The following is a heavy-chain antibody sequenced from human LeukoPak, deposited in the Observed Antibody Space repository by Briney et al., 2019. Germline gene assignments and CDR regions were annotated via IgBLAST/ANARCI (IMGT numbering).Heavy chain of an antibody. Sequence: GGSLRLSCAASGFTFSSYGMSWVRQAPGKGLEWVSAISGSGGSTYYADSVKGRFTISRDNSKNTLYLQMNSLRAEDTAVYYCAKDRHFSVYDIVVVPAAIVYWGQGTLVTVSS. J-gene: IGHJ4*02. V-gene: IGHV3-23*01. CDR3: AKDRHFSVYDIVVVPAAIVY. CDR1: GFTFSSYG. CDR2: ISGSGGST. D-gene: IGHD2-2*02.